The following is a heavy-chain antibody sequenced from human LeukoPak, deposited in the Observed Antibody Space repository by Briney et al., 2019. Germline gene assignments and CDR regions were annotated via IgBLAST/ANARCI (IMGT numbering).Heavy chain of an antibody. D-gene: IGHD3-10*01. V-gene: IGHV4-30-4*07. Sequence: SETLSLTCAVSGGSINSGGYSWSWIRQPPGKGLEWIGYIYYSGATYYNPSLKSRLTISVDNSKNHFSLELSSLTAADTAVYYCVRDGGKGSEFWGQGTLVTVSS. CDR3: VRDGGKGSEF. CDR1: GGSINSGGYS. J-gene: IGHJ4*02. CDR2: IYYSGAT.